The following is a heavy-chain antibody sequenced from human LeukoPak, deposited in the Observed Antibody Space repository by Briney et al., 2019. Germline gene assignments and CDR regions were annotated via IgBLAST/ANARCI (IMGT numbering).Heavy chain of an antibody. CDR3: ARDLDVDCGGDCYFDY. D-gene: IGHD2-21*02. CDR2: INPNSGGT. V-gene: IGHV1-2*02. Sequence: GASVKVSCTASGYTFTGYYMHWVRQAPGQGLEWMGWINPNSGGTNYAQKFRGRVTMTRDTSISTAYMELSRLRSDDTAVYYCARDLDVDCGGDCYFDYWGQGTLVTVSS. J-gene: IGHJ4*02. CDR1: GYTFTGYY.